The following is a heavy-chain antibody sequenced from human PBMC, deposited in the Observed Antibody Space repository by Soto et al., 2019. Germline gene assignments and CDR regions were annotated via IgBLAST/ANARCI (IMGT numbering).Heavy chain of an antibody. CDR1: GYIFTDYV. CDR2: INAGNGNT. Sequence: ASVKVSCKTSGYIFTDYVLHWVRQAPGQRLEWMGWINAGNGNTKYSQKFQGRVTITRDTSASTAYMELSSLRSEDTAVYYCARGITLPTPLDYWGQGTLVTVSS. CDR3: ARGITLPTPLDY. D-gene: IGHD1-20*01. J-gene: IGHJ4*02. V-gene: IGHV1-3*01.